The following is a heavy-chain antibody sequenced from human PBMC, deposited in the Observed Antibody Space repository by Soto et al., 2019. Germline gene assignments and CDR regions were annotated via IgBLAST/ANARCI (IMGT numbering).Heavy chain of an antibody. Sequence: ASVKVSCKASGYTFTSSAMHWVRQAPGQRLEWMGWFNAGNGNTKYSQKFQGRATITRDTSASTAYMELSSLRSDDTAVYYFARDLGYYDSSGYYSNWFDPWGQGTLVTVSS. CDR2: FNAGNGNT. CDR1: GYTFTSSA. CDR3: ARDLGYYDSSGYYSNWFDP. V-gene: IGHV1-3*01. J-gene: IGHJ5*02. D-gene: IGHD3-22*01.